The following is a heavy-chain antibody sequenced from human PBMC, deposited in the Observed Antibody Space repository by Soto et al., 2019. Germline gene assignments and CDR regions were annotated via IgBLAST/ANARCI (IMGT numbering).Heavy chain of an antibody. CDR2: IYYSGST. CDR1: GGSISSSSYY. J-gene: IGHJ4*02. V-gene: IGHV4-39*01. Sequence: QLQLQESGPGLVKPSETLSLTCTVSGGSISSSSYYWGWIRQPPGEGLEWIGSIYYSGSTYYNPSLMSPVTISVDTSKNQFSLDLSSVTAADTAVYYCAEAFGDYIWGSFRDVFDYWGQGTLVTVSS. D-gene: IGHD3-16*02. CDR3: AEAFGDYIWGSFRDVFDY.